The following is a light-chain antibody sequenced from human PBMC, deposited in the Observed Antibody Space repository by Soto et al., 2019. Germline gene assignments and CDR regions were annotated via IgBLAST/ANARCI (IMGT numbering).Light chain of an antibody. Sequence: SWVPSRFSGSGSGTDFTLTITSLQPEDVATYYCQKYSSVITFGQGTRLEIK. CDR3: QKYSSVIT. J-gene: IGKJ5*01. V-gene: IGKV1-27*01.